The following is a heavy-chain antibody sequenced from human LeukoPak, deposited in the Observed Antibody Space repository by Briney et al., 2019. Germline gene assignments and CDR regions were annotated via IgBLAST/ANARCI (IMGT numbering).Heavy chain of an antibody. CDR3: ASTAIFGIIKTLDY. J-gene: IGHJ4*02. CDR2: INHSGST. Sequence: SETLSLTCAVYGGSFSGYYWSWIRQPPGEGLEWIGEINHSGSTNYNPSLKSRVTISVDTSKNQFSLKLSSVTAADTAVYYCASTAIFGIIKTLDYWGQGTLVTVSS. D-gene: IGHD3-3*01. V-gene: IGHV4-34*01. CDR1: GGSFSGYY.